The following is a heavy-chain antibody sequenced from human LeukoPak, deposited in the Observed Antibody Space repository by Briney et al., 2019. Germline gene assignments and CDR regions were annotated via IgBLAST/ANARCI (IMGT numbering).Heavy chain of an antibody. CDR3: ARQPGDYGDYANPFDY. Sequence: PSEALSLTCTVSGGSISSSSYYWGWIRQPPGKGPEWIGSIYYSGSTYYNPSLKSRVTISVDTSKNQFSLKLSSVTAADTAVYYCARQPGDYGDYANPFDYWGQGTLVTVSS. CDR2: IYYSGST. J-gene: IGHJ4*02. D-gene: IGHD4-17*01. CDR1: GGSISSSSYY. V-gene: IGHV4-39*01.